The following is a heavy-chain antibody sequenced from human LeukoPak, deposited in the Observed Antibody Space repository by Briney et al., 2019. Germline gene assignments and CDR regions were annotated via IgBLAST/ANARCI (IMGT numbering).Heavy chain of an antibody. Sequence: GMSLRRSCAASGFTFSNYGMHWVRHAPGKGLEWLAVIWYDGSKKYYADSVEGRFTISRDNSKNTLYLQMNSLRAEDTAVYYCARDVDYGDRNPFQHWGQGTLVTVSS. D-gene: IGHD4-17*01. J-gene: IGHJ1*01. CDR1: GFTFSNYG. CDR3: ARDVDYGDRNPFQH. CDR2: IWYDGSKK. V-gene: IGHV3-33*01.